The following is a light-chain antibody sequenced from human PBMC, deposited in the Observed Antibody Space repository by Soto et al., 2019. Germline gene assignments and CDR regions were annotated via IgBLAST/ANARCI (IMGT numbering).Light chain of an antibody. CDR1: QSISTW. Sequence: DIQMTQSPSTLSASVGDRVTITCRASQSISTWLAWYQQKPGKAPKLLIYDASSLESGVPSRFSGSGSGTEFTLTISSLQPEDFASYYCQQYNTYTWTFGQGTKVDNK. V-gene: IGKV1-5*01. CDR2: DAS. J-gene: IGKJ1*01. CDR3: QQYNTYTWT.